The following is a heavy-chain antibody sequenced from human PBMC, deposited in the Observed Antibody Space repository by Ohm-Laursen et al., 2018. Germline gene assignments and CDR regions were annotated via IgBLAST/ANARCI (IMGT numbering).Heavy chain of an antibody. D-gene: IGHD5-12*01. J-gene: IGHJ3*02. CDR3: ARGVGVALPAFDI. Sequence: SLRLSCAASGFTFSRYDMHWVRHATGKGLEWVSGIGTAGDTYYPDSVKGRFTISRENAKNSLYLQVNSLRAGDTAVYYCARGVGVALPAFDIWGQGTMVTVSS. CDR2: IGTAGDT. V-gene: IGHV3-13*01. CDR1: GFTFSRYD.